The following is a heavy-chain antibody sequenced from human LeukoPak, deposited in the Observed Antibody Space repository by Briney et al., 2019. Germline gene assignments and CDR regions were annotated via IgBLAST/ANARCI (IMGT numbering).Heavy chain of an antibody. CDR2: IYYSGST. V-gene: IGHV4-31*03. CDR1: GGSISSGGYY. CDR3: ARGGYQRTSTFDF. D-gene: IGHD1/OR15-1a*01. J-gene: IGHJ4*02. Sequence: PSQTLSLTCTVSGGSISSGGYYWSWIRQHPGKGLEWIEYIYYSGSTYYNPSLKSRVTISVDTSRNQFPLKLSSVTAADTAVYYCARGGYQRTSTFDFWGQGTLVTVSS.